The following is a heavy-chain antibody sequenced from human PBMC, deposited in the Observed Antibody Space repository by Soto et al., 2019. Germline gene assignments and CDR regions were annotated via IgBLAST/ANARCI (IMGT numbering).Heavy chain of an antibody. CDR3: ARDKSRSYQYYMDV. V-gene: IGHV3-33*01. D-gene: IGHD3-10*01. Sequence: QVQLVESGGGVVQPGRSLRLSCAASGFTFSSYGMHWVRQAPGKRLEWVAVIWYDGSNKYYADSVKGRFTISRDNSKNTLYLQMNSLRAEDTAVYYCARDKSRSYQYYMDVWGKGTTVTVSS. J-gene: IGHJ6*03. CDR2: IWYDGSNK. CDR1: GFTFSSYG.